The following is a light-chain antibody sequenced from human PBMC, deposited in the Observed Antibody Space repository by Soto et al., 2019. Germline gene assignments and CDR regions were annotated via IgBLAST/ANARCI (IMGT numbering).Light chain of an antibody. V-gene: IGKV3-15*01. CDR3: QQYNNWPIT. CDR1: QSVSAN. J-gene: IGKJ5*01. CDR2: GAS. Sequence: EVVLTQSPATLSVSPGERATLSCRASQSVSANLAWYQQKPGQAPRLLIYGASTRATGIPARFSGSGSGTELTLTISSLQSEEFAVYHCQQYNNWPITFGQGTRLEIK.